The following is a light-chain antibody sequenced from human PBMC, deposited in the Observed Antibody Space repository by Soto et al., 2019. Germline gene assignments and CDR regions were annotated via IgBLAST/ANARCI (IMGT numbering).Light chain of an antibody. CDR2: TNN. J-gene: IGLJ3*02. V-gene: IGLV1-44*01. Sequence: QSVLVQAPSASGAPGQRVTISCSGSNSNIGRNTVNWYQQFPGTAPKLLLYTNNQRPSGVPDRFSGSKSGTSASLAISGLQSEDEADYYCATWDDSLNGPAFGGGTKVTVL. CDR1: NSNIGRNT. CDR3: ATWDDSLNGPA.